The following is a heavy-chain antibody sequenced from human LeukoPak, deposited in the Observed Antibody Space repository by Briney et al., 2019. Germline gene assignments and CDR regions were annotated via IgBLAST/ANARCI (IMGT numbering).Heavy chain of an antibody. CDR2: IYPSGST. CDR3: ARAPYTSSWTSDY. V-gene: IGHV4-61*02. D-gene: IGHD6-13*01. Sequence: KASQTLSLTCTVSGGSISSGSYYWSWIRQPAGKGLEWIRCIYPSGSTNYNPSPKSRVTISADTSKNQFSLNLSSVTAAVTAVYYCARAPYTSSWTSDYWGQGTLVTVPS. CDR1: GGSISSGSYY. J-gene: IGHJ4*02.